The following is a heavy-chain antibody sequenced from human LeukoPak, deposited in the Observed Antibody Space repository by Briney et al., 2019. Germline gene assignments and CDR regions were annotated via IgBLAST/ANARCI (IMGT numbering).Heavy chain of an antibody. CDR2: INPNIGGT. Sequence: ASVKVSCKASGYTFTGYYMHWVRQAPGQGLELRGWINPNIGGTNYAQKFQGRVTMTRDTSISTAYMELSRLRSDDTAVYYCARGNWNSHFVYWGQGTLVTVSS. J-gene: IGHJ4*02. CDR1: GYTFTGYY. V-gene: IGHV1-2*02. CDR3: ARGNWNSHFVY. D-gene: IGHD1-7*01.